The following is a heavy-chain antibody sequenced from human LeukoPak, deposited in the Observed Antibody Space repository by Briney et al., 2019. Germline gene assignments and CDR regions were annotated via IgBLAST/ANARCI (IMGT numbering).Heavy chain of an antibody. CDR3: ARDRRLLLGYRSGGSCYSGFDP. CDR2: INPNSGGT. J-gene: IGHJ5*02. CDR1: GYTFTGYY. Sequence: ASVKVSCKASGYTFTGYYMHWVRQAPGQGLEWMGWINPNSGGTNYAQKFQGRVTMTRDTSISTAYMELSRLRSDDTAVYYCARDRRLLLGYRSGGSCYSGFDPWGQGTLVTVSS. D-gene: IGHD2-15*01. V-gene: IGHV1-2*02.